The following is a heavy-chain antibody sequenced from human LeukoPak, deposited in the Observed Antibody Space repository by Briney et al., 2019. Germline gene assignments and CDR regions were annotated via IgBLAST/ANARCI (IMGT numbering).Heavy chain of an antibody. Sequence: SETLSLTCTLPGGSISSYYWSWIRQPPRKGLERSGYIYYSGSTNYNPSLKSRVLISVDTSKNQFSLKLSSVTAADTAVYYCARGSFWRGYYYYYYYMDVWGKGTTVTVSS. D-gene: IGHD3-3*01. V-gene: IGHV4-59*01. J-gene: IGHJ6*03. CDR2: IYYSGST. CDR3: ARGSFWRGYYYYYYYMDV. CDR1: GGSISSYY.